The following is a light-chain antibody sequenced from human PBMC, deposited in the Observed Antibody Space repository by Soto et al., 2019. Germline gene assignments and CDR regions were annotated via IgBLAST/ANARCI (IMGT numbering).Light chain of an antibody. Sequence: EIVLTQSPGTLSLSPGERATLSCRASQSVSSSYLAWYQQKLGQAPRLFIYGASSRATGIPDRFSGSGSGTDFTLTIRRLEPEDFAVYFCQQYGSSPFTFGQGTRLEIK. V-gene: IGKV3-20*01. CDR2: GAS. CDR3: QQYGSSPFT. CDR1: QSVSSSY. J-gene: IGKJ5*01.